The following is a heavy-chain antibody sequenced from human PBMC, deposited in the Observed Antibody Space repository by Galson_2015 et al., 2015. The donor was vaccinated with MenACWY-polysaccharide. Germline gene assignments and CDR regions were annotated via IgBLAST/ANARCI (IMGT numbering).Heavy chain of an antibody. V-gene: IGHV3-7*03. CDR1: GFSFESFW. CDR2: INLDGSVK. CDR3: ARDPAYGAFGV. D-gene: IGHD4-17*01. J-gene: IGHJ3*01. Sequence: SLRLSCAASGFSFESFWMSWVRQVPGKGLQEVAQINLDGSVKTYADSVRGRFTISRDNAEKSLSLQMSSLRADDTAVYYCARDPAYGAFGVWGQGTMLLVSS.